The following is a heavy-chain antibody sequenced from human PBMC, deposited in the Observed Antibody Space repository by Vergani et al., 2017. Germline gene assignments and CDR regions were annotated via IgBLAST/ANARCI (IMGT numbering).Heavy chain of an antibody. Sequence: EVQLVESGGGLVKPGESPRLSCVASGFTFGSYSMIWVRQAPGKGLELVSSISSGSSYIYYADSVKGRFTISRDNAKNSLYLQMNSLRAEDTAVYYCARDLTRYSTASRRYFDYWGQGTLVTVSS. CDR1: GFTFGSYS. CDR3: ARDLTRYSTASRRYFDY. D-gene: IGHD5-12*01. CDR2: ISSGSSYI. V-gene: IGHV3-21*01. J-gene: IGHJ4*02.